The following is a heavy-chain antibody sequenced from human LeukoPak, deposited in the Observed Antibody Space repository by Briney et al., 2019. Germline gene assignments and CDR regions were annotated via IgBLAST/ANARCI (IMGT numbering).Heavy chain of an antibody. Sequence: ASVKVSCKASGGTFSSYDINWVRQATGQGLEWMGWMNPNSGNTGYAQKFQGRVTMTRNTSISTAYMELSSLRSEDTAVYYCARGRRSYGLGQDYWGQGTLVTVSS. V-gene: IGHV1-8*02. CDR1: GGTFSSYD. CDR2: MNPNSGNT. CDR3: ARGRRSYGLGQDY. D-gene: IGHD5-18*01. J-gene: IGHJ4*02.